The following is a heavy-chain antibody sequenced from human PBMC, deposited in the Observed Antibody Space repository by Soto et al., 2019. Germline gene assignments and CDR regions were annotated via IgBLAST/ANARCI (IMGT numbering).Heavy chain of an antibody. Sequence: SETLSLTCTVSGGSISSYYWSWIRQPPGKGLEWIGYIYYSGSTNYNPSLKSRVTISVDTSKNQFFLKLSSVTAADTAVYYCARLGGYYQAFDNWGQGTRVTVSS. D-gene: IGHD3-3*01. CDR3: ARLGGYYQAFDN. CDR1: GGSISSYY. J-gene: IGHJ4*02. V-gene: IGHV4-59*01. CDR2: IYYSGST.